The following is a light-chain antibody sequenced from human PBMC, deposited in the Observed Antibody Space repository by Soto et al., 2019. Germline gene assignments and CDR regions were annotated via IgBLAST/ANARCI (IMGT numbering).Light chain of an antibody. CDR1: SGHNNYA. Sequence: QSVLTQSPSASASLGASVKLTCTLSSGHNNYAIAWHQQQPEKGPRFLMKLNSDGSHTKGDGIPDRFSGSSSGAERYLTISSLQSEDEADYYCQTWGTGIWLFGGGTKLTVL. J-gene: IGLJ3*02. V-gene: IGLV4-69*01. CDR3: QTWGTGIWL. CDR2: LNSDGSH.